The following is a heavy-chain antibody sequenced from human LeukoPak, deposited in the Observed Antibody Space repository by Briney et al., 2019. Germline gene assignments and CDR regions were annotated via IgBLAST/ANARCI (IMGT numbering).Heavy chain of an antibody. CDR2: INAGNGNT. D-gene: IGHD6-19*01. J-gene: IGHJ5*02. CDR3: ATDPLGLAVAGTVP. CDR1: GYTFTSYA. Sequence: ASVKVSCKASGYTFTSYAMHWVRQAPGQRLEWMGWINAGNGNTKYSQEFQGRVTITRDTSASTAYMELSGLRSEDTAVYYCATDPLGLAVAGTVPWGQGTLVTVSS. V-gene: IGHV1-3*03.